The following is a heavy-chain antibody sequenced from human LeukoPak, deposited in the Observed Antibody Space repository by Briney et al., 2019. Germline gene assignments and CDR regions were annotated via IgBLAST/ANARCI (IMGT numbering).Heavy chain of an antibody. V-gene: IGHV3-49*03. J-gene: IGHJ4*02. CDR3: ARARHYDFILDY. D-gene: IGHD3-3*01. CDR1: GFTFGDYG. Sequence: GGSLRLSCTTSGFTFGDYGLSWFRQAPGKGLEWVAFIRSKTYGETIQYAASVKGRFTLSRDDYKSIAYLQMNSLKVEDTAVYYCARARHYDFILDYWGQGTLVTVSS. CDR2: IRSKTYGETI.